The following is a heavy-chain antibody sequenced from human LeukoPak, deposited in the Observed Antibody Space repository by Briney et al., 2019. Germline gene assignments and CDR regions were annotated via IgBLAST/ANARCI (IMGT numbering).Heavy chain of an antibody. Sequence: SETLSLTCTVSGGSISSSSYYWGWIRQPPGKGLEWIGSIYYSGSTYYNPSLKSRVTISVDTSKNQFSLKLSSVTAADTAVYYCARGVATIGFYYYYYMDVWGKGATVTVSS. D-gene: IGHD5-12*01. CDR3: ARGVATIGFYYYYYMDV. CDR1: GGSISSSSYY. V-gene: IGHV4-39*07. J-gene: IGHJ6*03. CDR2: IYYSGST.